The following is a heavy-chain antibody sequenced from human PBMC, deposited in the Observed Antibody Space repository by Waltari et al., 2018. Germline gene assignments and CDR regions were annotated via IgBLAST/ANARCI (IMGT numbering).Heavy chain of an antibody. Sequence: QVQLVESGGGVVQPGRSLRLSCAASGFTFSSYAMHWVRQAPGKGLEWVAVISYDGSNKYYADSVKGRFTISRDNSKNTLYLQMNSLRAEDTAVYHCARVGRIEAAGTNDYWGQGTLVTVSS. CDR1: GFTFSSYA. CDR3: ARVGRIEAAGTNDY. V-gene: IGHV3-30-3*01. D-gene: IGHD6-13*01. J-gene: IGHJ4*02. CDR2: ISYDGSNK.